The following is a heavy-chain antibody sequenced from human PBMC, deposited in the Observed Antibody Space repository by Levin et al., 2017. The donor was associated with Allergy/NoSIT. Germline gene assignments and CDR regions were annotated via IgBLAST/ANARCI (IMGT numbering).Heavy chain of an antibody. J-gene: IGHJ5*02. CDR1: GGSISSYY. Sequence: SQTLSLTCTVSGGSISSYYWSWIRQPPGKGLEWIGYIYDSVSTNYNPSLKSRVTISVDTSKNQFSLKLSSVTAADTAVYYCARLGGSPLNWFDPWGQGTLVTVSS. V-gene: IGHV4-59*01. D-gene: IGHD1-26*01. CDR2: IYDSVST. CDR3: ARLGGSPLNWFDP.